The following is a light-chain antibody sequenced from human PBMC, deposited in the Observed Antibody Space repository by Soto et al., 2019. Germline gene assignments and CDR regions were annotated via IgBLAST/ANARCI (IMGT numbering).Light chain of an antibody. CDR2: EVS. CDR1: SSVVGGYNY. J-gene: IGLJ1*01. Sequence: QSALTQPPSASGSPRQSVTISCTGTSSVVGGYNYVSWYQQHPGKAPKLMIYEVSKRPSGVPDRFSGSKSGNTASLTVSGLQAEDEADYYCSSYAGSNSYVFGTGTKVTVL. CDR3: SSYAGSNSYV. V-gene: IGLV2-8*01.